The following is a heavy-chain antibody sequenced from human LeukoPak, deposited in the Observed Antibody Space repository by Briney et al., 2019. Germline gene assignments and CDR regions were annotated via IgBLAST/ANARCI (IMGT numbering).Heavy chain of an antibody. D-gene: IGHD3-9*01. J-gene: IGHJ6*03. CDR1: GYTFTSYG. CDR2: ISAYNGNT. V-gene: IGHV1-18*01. CDR3: ARVDDRGTPRRFYHYYYMDV. Sequence: ASVKVSCKASGYTFTSYGISWVRQAPGQGLEWMGWISAYNGNTNYAQKLQGRVTMTTDTSTSTAYMELRSLRSDDTAVYYCARVDDRGTPRRFYHYYYMDVWGKGTTVTVSS.